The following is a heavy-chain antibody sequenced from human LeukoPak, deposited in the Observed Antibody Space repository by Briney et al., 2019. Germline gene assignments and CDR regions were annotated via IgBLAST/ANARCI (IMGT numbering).Heavy chain of an antibody. J-gene: IGHJ4*02. CDR3: ARGFSIAVAGRFDY. V-gene: IGHV1-69*13. CDR1: GGTFGSYA. D-gene: IGHD6-19*01. Sequence: GASVKVSCKASGGTFGSYAISWVRQAPGQGLGWMGGIIPIFGTANYAQKFQGRVTITADESTSTAYMELSSLRSEDTAVYYCARGFSIAVAGRFDYWGQGTLVTVSS. CDR2: IIPIFGTA.